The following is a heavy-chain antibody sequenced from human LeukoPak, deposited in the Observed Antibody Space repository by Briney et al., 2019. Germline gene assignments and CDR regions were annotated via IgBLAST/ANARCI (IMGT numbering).Heavy chain of an antibody. D-gene: IGHD3-22*01. CDR3: ARSGSYEAFDY. J-gene: IGHJ4*02. CDR2: TRNKANSYTT. Sequence: GGSLRLSCAASGFTFSDHYVDWVRQAPGKGLEWVGRTRNKANSYTTEYAASVKGRFSISRDDSQNSLYLHMNSLQTDDTAVYFCARSGSYEAFDYWGQGTLVAVSS. V-gene: IGHV3-72*01. CDR1: GFTFSDHY.